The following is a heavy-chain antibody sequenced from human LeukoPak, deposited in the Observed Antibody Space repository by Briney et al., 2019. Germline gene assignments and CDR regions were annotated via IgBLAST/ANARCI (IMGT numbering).Heavy chain of an antibody. J-gene: IGHJ3*02. Sequence: SETLSLTCTVSGGYISSYYWSWIRQPTGKGLEWIAYVSDSGSANYNPSLKRRDTISLDTSNNQFSLMLSSVAAADTAVYYCARHGATIRLPGTFGIWGQGTMVTVSS. CDR1: GGYISSYY. CDR2: VSDSGSA. D-gene: IGHD5-12*01. V-gene: IGHV4-59*08. CDR3: ARHGATIRLPGTFGI.